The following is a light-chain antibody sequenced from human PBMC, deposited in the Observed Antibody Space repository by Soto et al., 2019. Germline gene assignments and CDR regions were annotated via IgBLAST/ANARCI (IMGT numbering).Light chain of an antibody. CDR2: GAS. J-gene: IGKJ4*01. V-gene: IGKV3-20*01. Sequence: EIVLTQSPGTLSLSPGEGTTLSCRAGQSVSSSSLAWYQQKPGQAPRLLLYGASSRATGIPDRFSGSGSGTDFTLTISRLEPEDFAVYFCQQYCSSPLTFGGGTKVEIK. CDR3: QQYCSSPLT. CDR1: QSVSSSS.